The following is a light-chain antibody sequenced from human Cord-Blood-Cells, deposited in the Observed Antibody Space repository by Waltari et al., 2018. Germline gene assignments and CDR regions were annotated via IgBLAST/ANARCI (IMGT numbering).Light chain of an antibody. CDR3: QQSYSTLWT. CDR1: QSISSY. Sequence: DIQMTQSPSSLSASVGDRVTITCRASQSISSYLNWYQQKPGKAPKLLIYAESSLQSGVPSRFSGSGSRTDFTLTINSLQPEDLATYYCQQSYSTLWTFGQGTKVEIK. V-gene: IGKV1-39*01. CDR2: AES. J-gene: IGKJ1*01.